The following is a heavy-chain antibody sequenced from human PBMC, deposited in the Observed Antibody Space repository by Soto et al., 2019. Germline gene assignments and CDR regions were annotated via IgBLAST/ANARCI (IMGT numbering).Heavy chain of an antibody. Sequence: PSETLSLTCTVSGGSISSYYWSWIRQPPGKGLEWIGYIYYSGSTNYNPSLKSRVTISVDTSKNQFSLKLSSVTAADTAVYYCARAGPFYDSSGFYYYGMDVWGQGTTVTVSS. CDR2: IYYSGST. CDR1: GGSISSYY. D-gene: IGHD3-22*01. J-gene: IGHJ6*02. CDR3: ARAGPFYDSSGFYYYGMDV. V-gene: IGHV4-59*01.